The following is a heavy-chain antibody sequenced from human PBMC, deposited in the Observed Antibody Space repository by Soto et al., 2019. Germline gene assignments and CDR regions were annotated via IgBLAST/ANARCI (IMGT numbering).Heavy chain of an antibody. CDR3: ESNGDQWLLRSFDS. V-gene: IGHV4-59*01. CDR1: GGSISHYY. D-gene: IGHD6-19*01. CDR2: IFYSGNS. Sequence: PSQTLSLTCSVSGGSISHYYWSWIRQSPGKGLEWLGSIFYSGNSNYNPSLKSRVSMSVDMSKNQFSLKLTSVTAADTAMYYCESNGDQWLLRSFDSWGQGTMVTVSS. J-gene: IGHJ4*02.